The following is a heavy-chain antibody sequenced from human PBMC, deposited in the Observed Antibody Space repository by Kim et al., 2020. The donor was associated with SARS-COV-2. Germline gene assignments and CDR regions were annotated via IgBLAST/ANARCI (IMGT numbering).Heavy chain of an antibody. D-gene: IGHD2-15*01. V-gene: IGHV3-48*02. CDR3: ARDQCSGGSCYRPFGY. J-gene: IGHJ4*02. Sequence: SVKGRFTIARDNAKNSLYLQMNSLRDEDTAVYYCARDQCSGGSCYRPFGYWGQGTLVTVSS.